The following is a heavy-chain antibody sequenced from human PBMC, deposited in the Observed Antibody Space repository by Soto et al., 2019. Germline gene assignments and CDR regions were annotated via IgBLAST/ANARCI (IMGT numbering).Heavy chain of an antibody. CDR2: SIPIFGTA. CDR3: ARGEHDYGDYEELDY. Sequence: QVQLVQSGAEVKKPGSSVKVSCKASGGTFSSYAISWVRQAPGQGLEWMGGSIPIFGTANYAQKFQGRVTITADESTSTAYRELSTLRSEDTAVYYCARGEHDYGDYEELDYWGQGTLVTVSS. D-gene: IGHD4-17*01. CDR1: GGTFSSYA. J-gene: IGHJ4*02. V-gene: IGHV1-69*01.